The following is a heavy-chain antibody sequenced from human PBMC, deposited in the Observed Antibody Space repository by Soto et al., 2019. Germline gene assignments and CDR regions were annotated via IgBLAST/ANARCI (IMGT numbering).Heavy chain of an antibody. Sequence: ASETLSLTYTVSGGSISSYYWSWIRQPPGKGLEWIGYIYYSGSTNYNPSLKSRVTISVDTSKNQFSLKLSSVTAADTAVYYCGSGGYLTSFDYWGQGTLVTVSS. D-gene: IGHD5-12*01. CDR1: GGSISSYY. CDR2: IYYSGST. V-gene: IGHV4-59*01. J-gene: IGHJ4*02. CDR3: GSGGYLTSFDY.